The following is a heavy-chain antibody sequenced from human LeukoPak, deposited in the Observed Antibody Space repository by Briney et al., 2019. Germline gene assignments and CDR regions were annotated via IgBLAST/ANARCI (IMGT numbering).Heavy chain of an antibody. V-gene: IGHV4-59*01. J-gene: IGHJ4*02. D-gene: IGHD2-15*01. Sequence: SETLSLTCTVSGGSLSSYYWSWIRQPPGKGLEWIGYIYYSASTNDNPSLQSRVTISVDTSKNQFSLKLSSVTAADTAVYYCARGPYCSGGSCYGYFDYWGQGTLVTVSS. CDR3: ARGPYCSGGSCYGYFDY. CDR2: IYYSAST. CDR1: GGSLSSYY.